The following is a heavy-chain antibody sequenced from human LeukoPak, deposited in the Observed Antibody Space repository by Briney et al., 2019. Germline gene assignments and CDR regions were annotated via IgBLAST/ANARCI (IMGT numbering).Heavy chain of an antibody. V-gene: IGHV4-59*01. CDR3: ARFGRFVGFANWFDP. CDR2: IYYSGST. Sequence: SETLSLTCTVSGGSISSYYWSWIRQPPGKGLEWIGYIYYSGSTNHNPSLKSRVTISVDTSKNQFSLKLSSVTAADTAVYYCARFGRFVGFANWFDPWGQGTLVTVSS. J-gene: IGHJ5*02. CDR1: GGSISSYY. D-gene: IGHD2-15*01.